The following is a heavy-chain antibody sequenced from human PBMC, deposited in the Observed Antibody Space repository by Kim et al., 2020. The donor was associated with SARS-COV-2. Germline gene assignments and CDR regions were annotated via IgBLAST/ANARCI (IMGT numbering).Heavy chain of an antibody. CDR2: ISYDGSNK. J-gene: IGHJ6*01. D-gene: IGHD2-2*01. CDR3: ARARGVVVPAAMPYYYG. CDR1: GFTFSSYG. Sequence: GGSLRLSCAASGFTFSSYGMHWVRQAPGKGLEWVAVISYDGSNKYYADSVKGRFTISRDNSKNTLYLQMNSLRAEDTAVYYCARARGVVVPAAMPYYYG. V-gene: IGHV3-33*05.